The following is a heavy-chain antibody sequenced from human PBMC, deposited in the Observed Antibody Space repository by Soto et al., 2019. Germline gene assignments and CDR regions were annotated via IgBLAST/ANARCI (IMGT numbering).Heavy chain of an antibody. CDR1: GGSISSGGYY. CDR2: IYYSGST. V-gene: IGHV4-31*03. Sequence: SETLSLTCTVSGGSISSGGYYWSWIRQHPGKGLEWIGYIYYSGSTYYNPSLKSRVTISVDTSKNQFSLKLSSVTAADTAVYYCARVGDGYNYYYYYGMDVWGQGTTVTVSS. D-gene: IGHD3-16*01. CDR3: ARVGDGYNYYYYYGMDV. J-gene: IGHJ6*02.